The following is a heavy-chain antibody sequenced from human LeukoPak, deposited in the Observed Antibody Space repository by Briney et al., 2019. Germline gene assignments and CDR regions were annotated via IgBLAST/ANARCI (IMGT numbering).Heavy chain of an antibody. Sequence: PSETLSLTCSVSGDSIRNYHWSWIRQSPGKGLEWIGYVDKSGSTNYNPSFKSRVIVSSDTSRNEFSLNLNSVTAADTAIYYCARGGSSCYGCHNWFDPWGQGTRVTVSS. J-gene: IGHJ5*02. CDR3: ARGGSSCYGCHNWFDP. CDR1: GDSIRNYH. V-gene: IGHV4-59*01. D-gene: IGHD2-2*01. CDR2: VDKSGST.